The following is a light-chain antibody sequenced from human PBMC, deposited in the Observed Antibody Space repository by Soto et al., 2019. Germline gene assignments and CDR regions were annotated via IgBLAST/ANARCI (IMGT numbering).Light chain of an antibody. Sequence: DIHMTQFPSSLSASVGDRVTITCRASQSISRFLNWYQQKPGKAPHLLIYAASSLRYGVPSRFRGSESGTEFTLTISSLQPEDFATYFCQQSYTTPWTFGQGTKVDIK. J-gene: IGKJ1*01. CDR3: QQSYTTPWT. CDR2: AAS. V-gene: IGKV1-39*01. CDR1: QSISRF.